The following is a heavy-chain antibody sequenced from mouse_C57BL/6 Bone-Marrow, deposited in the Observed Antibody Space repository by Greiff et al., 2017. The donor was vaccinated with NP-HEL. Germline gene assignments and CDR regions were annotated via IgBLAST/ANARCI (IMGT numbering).Heavy chain of an antibody. D-gene: IGHD1-1*01. CDR3: ARDEDYYGSSVDV. J-gene: IGHJ1*03. CDR2: ISTGGGST. V-gene: IGHV5-12*01. Sequence: EVQLQESGGGLVQPGGSLKLSCAASGFTFSDYYMYWVRQTPEKRLEWVAYISTGGGSTYYPATVKGRFTISRDNAKNTLYLHMSRLKSEDTDMDYCARDEDYYGSSVDVWGTGTTVTVSS. CDR1: GFTFSDYY.